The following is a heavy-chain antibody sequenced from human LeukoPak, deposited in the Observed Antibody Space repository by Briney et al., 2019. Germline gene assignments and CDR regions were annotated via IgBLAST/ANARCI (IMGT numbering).Heavy chain of an antibody. V-gene: IGHV4-39*07. D-gene: IGHD5-18*01. CDR2: IYHSGST. J-gene: IGHJ4*02. CDR3: ARVDTAMGNYFDY. CDR1: GDSISTSNSY. Sequence: SETLSLTCTVSGDSISTSNSYWGRIRQPPGKGLEWIGSIYHSGSTYYNPSLKSRVTISVDTSKNQFSLKLSSVTAADTAVYYCARVDTAMGNYFDYWGQGTLVTVSS.